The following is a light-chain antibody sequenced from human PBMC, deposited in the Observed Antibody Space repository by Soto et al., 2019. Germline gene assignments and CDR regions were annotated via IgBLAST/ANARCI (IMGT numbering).Light chain of an antibody. CDR2: EVS. V-gene: IGLV2-14*01. CDR3: TSYRSSSTFYV. Sequence: QSVLTQPASVSGSPGQSITISCTGTSSDVGDYKYVSWYQQHPGKAPKLIIYEVSGRPSGVSTRFSGSKSGNTASLTISGLQTEDEADYYCTSYRSSSTFYVFGTGTKLTVL. CDR1: SSDVGDYKY. J-gene: IGLJ1*01.